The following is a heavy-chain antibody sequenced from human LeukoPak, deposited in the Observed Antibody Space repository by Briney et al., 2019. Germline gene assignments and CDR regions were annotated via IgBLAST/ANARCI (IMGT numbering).Heavy chain of an antibody. J-gene: IGHJ5*02. D-gene: IGHD3-3*01. CDR1: GFTFSSYS. V-gene: IGHV3-48*02. CDR3: ARVPSKWSGYYSGDFRFDP. Sequence: PGGSLRLSCAASGFTFSSYSMNWVRQAPGKGLEWASYISSSSSTIYYADSVKGRFTISRDNAKNSLYLQMNSLRDEDTAVYYCARVPSKWSGYYSGDFRFDPWGQGTLVTVSS. CDR2: ISSSSSTI.